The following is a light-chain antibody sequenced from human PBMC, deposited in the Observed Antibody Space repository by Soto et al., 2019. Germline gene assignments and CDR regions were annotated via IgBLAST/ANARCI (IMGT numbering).Light chain of an antibody. CDR1: QSVSSY. J-gene: IGKJ3*01. V-gene: IGKV3-11*01. Sequence: EIVLTQSPATLSLSPGERATLSCRASQSVSSYLAWYQQKPGQGPRLLIYDASNRATGIPARFSGSGSGTDFTLTISSLEPEDFAVYYCQQAGTFGPGTKVDI. CDR3: QQAGT. CDR2: DAS.